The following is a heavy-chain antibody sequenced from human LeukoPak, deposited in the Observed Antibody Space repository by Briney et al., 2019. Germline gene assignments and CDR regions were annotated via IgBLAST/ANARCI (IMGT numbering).Heavy chain of an antibody. Sequence: GGSLRLSCAASGFTFTTYWTHWVRQAPGKGLVWVSHINNDGSSTSYADSVKGRFTISRDNAKNTLYLQMNSLRTEDTAVYYCACYGIAPPYWGQGTLVTVSS. V-gene: IGHV3-74*01. CDR3: ACYGIAPPY. CDR1: GFTFTTYW. CDR2: INNDGSST. J-gene: IGHJ4*02. D-gene: IGHD2-15*01.